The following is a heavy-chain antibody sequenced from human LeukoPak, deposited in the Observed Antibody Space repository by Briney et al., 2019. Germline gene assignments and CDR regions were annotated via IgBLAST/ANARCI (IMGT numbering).Heavy chain of an antibody. J-gene: IGHJ4*02. Sequence: GGSLRLSCSTSGFTFSDYAMTWVRQAPGKGLEWVSGISWNSGSIGYADSVKGRFTISRDNAKNSLHLQMNSLRAEDTALYYCAKDRRVGITNTFDHWGQGTLVTVSS. CDR3: AKDRRVGITNTFDH. D-gene: IGHD6-13*01. CDR2: ISWNSGSI. V-gene: IGHV3-9*01. CDR1: GFTFSDYA.